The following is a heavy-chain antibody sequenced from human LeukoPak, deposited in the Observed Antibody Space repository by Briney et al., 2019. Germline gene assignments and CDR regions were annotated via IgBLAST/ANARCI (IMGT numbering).Heavy chain of an antibody. CDR3: ARGDGDYGGWFDP. D-gene: IGHD4-17*01. V-gene: IGHV3-21*01. J-gene: IGHJ5*02. CDR2: ISSSSNFI. CDR1: GFTFSNFR. Sequence: GGSLRLSCAASGFTFSNFRMNWVRQAPGKGLEWVSSISSSSNFIDYADSLKGRFTISRDNAKNSLYLQMNSLRAEDTAVYYCARGDGDYGGWFDPWGQGTLVTVSS.